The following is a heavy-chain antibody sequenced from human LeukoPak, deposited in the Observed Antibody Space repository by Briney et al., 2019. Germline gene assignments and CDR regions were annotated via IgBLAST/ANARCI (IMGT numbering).Heavy chain of an antibody. J-gene: IGHJ5*02. CDR1: GGSISSYY. V-gene: IGHV4-59*01. D-gene: IGHD6-13*01. Sequence: PSETLSLTCTVSGGSISSYYWSWIRQPPGKGLEWIGYIYYSGSTNYNPSLKSRVTISVDTSKNQFSLKLSSVTAADTAVYYCARDLIAAAGPYNWFDPWGQGTLVTVSS. CDR3: ARDLIAAAGPYNWFDP. CDR2: IYYSGST.